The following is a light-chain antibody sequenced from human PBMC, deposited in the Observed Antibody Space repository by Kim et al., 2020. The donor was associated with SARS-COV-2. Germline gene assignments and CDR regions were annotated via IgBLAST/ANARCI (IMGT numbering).Light chain of an antibody. CDR2: EDR. V-gene: IGLV3-10*01. Sequence: PGQTARITCSGDALPKKYAYGYQQKAGQAPVLVIYEDRKRPSGIPERFSGSSSGTMATLTISGAQVEDEADYYCYSTDSSGNLYVFGTGTKVTVL. J-gene: IGLJ1*01. CDR3: YSTDSSGNLYV. CDR1: ALPKKY.